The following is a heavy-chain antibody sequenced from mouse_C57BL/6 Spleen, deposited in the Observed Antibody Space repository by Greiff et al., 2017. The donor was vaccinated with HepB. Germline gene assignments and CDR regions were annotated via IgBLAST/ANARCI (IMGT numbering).Heavy chain of an antibody. Sequence: EVQLQQSGPELVKPGASVKISCKASGYTFTDYYMNWVKQSHGKSLEWIGDINPNNGGTSYNQKFKGKATLTVDKSSSTAYMELRSLTSEDSAVYYCARTGNYYSNYDYFDYWGQGTTLTVSS. D-gene: IGHD2-5*01. J-gene: IGHJ2*01. V-gene: IGHV1-26*01. CDR2: INPNNGGT. CDR3: ARTGNYYSNYDYFDY. CDR1: GYTFTDYY.